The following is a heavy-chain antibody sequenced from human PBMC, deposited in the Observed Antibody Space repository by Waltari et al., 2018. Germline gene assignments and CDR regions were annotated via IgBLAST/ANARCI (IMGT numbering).Heavy chain of an antibody. CDR2: INHSGST. CDR1: GGSFSGYY. V-gene: IGHV4-34*01. Sequence: QVQLQQWGAGLLKPSETLSLTCAVYGGSFSGYYWSWIRQPPGKGLEWIGGINHSGSTNDNPSLKSRVTIAVDTSKNQCSLKLSSVTAADTAVYYCARVIRITIFGVVNYYFDYWGQGTLVTVSS. D-gene: IGHD3-3*01. CDR3: ARVIRITIFGVVNYYFDY. J-gene: IGHJ4*02.